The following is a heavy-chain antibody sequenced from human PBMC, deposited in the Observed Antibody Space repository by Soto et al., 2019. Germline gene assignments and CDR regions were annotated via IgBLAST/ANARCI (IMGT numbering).Heavy chain of an antibody. Sequence: QVQLVQSGAEVKKPGASVEVSCKASGYTFTSYDINWVRQATGQGLEWMGWMNPNSGNTGYAQKFQGRVTMTRNTSISTAYMELSSLRSEDTAVYYCARGPYRKVRALVNWFDPWGQGTLVTVSS. CDR1: GYTFTSYD. J-gene: IGHJ5*02. D-gene: IGHD3-16*02. V-gene: IGHV1-8*01. CDR2: MNPNSGNT. CDR3: ARGPYRKVRALVNWFDP.